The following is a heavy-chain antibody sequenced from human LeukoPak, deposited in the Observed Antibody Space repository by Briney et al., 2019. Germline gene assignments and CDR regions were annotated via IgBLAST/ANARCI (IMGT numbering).Heavy chain of an antibody. CDR1: GFTFSNYW. CDR2: INSDGINT. CDR3: ARDHRGIYSPFDY. D-gene: IGHD2-21*01. V-gene: IGHV3-74*01. Sequence: GGSLRLSCAASGFTFSNYWMHWVRQAPGKGLVWVSRINSDGINTSYADSVKGRFTISRDNAKNTLNLQMNSLRAEDTAVYYCARDHRGIYSPFDYWGQGTLVTVSS. J-gene: IGHJ4*02.